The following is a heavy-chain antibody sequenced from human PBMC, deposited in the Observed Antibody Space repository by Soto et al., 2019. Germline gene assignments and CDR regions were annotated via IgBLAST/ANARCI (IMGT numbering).Heavy chain of an antibody. CDR3: ARGLGGFYCSSTSCSVLDV. Sequence: GSLRLSCVASGFTYSTYWMAWVRQVPGKGLEWVAYMNPDGSQTFYVDSVKGRFTISRDNAKNSLYLQISSLSVEDTAVYYCARGLGGFYCSSTSCSVLDVWGQGTTVTVSS. J-gene: IGHJ6*02. CDR2: MNPDGSQT. CDR1: GFTYSTYW. D-gene: IGHD2-2*01. V-gene: IGHV3-7*01.